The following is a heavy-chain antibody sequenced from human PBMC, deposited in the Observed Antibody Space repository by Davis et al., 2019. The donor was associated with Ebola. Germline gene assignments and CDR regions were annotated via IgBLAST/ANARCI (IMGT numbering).Heavy chain of an antibody. Sequence: ASVKVSCKASGYTFTSYGISWVRQAPGQGLEWMGWITVGNGNTKYSQKFQGRVTITRDTSASTAYMELSSLRSEDTAVYYCARGAQWLGVLFDYWGQGTLVTVSS. CDR3: ARGAQWLGVLFDY. J-gene: IGHJ4*02. CDR2: ITVGNGNT. V-gene: IGHV1-18*04. D-gene: IGHD6-19*01. CDR1: GYTFTSYG.